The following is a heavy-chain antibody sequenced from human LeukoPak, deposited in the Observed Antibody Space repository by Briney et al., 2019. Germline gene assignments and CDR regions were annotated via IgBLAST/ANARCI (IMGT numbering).Heavy chain of an antibody. J-gene: IGHJ6*02. CDR3: ARVYYYDSSGYLRYGMDV. CDR2: IYPYSGDT. Sequence: ASVKVSCKASGYTFTGYYIHWVRQAPGQGLEWMGWIYPYSGDTNYAQNFQGRVTMTRDTSISTAYMELSSLRSEDTAVYYCARVYYYDSSGYLRYGMDVWGQGTTVTVSS. CDR1: GYTFTGYY. D-gene: IGHD3-22*01. V-gene: IGHV1-2*02.